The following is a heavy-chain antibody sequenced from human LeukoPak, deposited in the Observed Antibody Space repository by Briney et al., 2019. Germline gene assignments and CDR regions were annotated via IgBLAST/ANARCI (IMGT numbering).Heavy chain of an antibody. J-gene: IGHJ4*02. D-gene: IGHD2-15*01. Sequence: SGTLSLTCAVSGGSISSSNWWSWVRQPPVKGLEWIGEIYHSGSTNYNPSLKSRVTISVDKSKNQFSLKLSSVTAADTAAYYCATVRPPPKGVVAATYFDYWGQGTLVTVSS. V-gene: IGHV4-4*02. CDR1: GGSISSSNW. CDR3: ATVRPPPKGVVAATYFDY. CDR2: IYHSGST.